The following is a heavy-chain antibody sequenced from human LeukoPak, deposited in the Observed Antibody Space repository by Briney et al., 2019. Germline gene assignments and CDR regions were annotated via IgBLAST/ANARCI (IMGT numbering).Heavy chain of an antibody. J-gene: IGHJ4*02. CDR1: GYTFTGYY. V-gene: IGHV1-2*06. CDR3: ARAGYSYGYLGYFDY. CDR2: INPNRGDT. D-gene: IGHD5-18*01. Sequence: ASVRVSFKASGYTFTGYYMHWVRQAPEQGLEWMGRINPNRGDTNYAQKFQGRVTVTTDTSTSTAYMELRSLRSDDTAVYYCARAGYSYGYLGYFDYWGQGTLVTVSS.